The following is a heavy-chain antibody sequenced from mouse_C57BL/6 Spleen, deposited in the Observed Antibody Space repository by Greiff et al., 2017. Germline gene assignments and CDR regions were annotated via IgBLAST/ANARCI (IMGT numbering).Heavy chain of an antibody. D-gene: IGHD1-1*01. CDR1: GYTFPSYW. J-gene: IGHJ3*01. V-gene: IGHV1-69*01. CDR2: IDPSDSYP. CDR3: ARRVVYYYLGAY. Sequence: QVQLQQPGAELVMPGASVKLSCKASGYTFPSYWMHWVKQRPGQGLEWIGEIDPSDSYPNYNQKFKGKSTLTVDKSSSTAYMQLSSLTSEDSAVYYCARRVVYYYLGAYWGQGTLVTVSA.